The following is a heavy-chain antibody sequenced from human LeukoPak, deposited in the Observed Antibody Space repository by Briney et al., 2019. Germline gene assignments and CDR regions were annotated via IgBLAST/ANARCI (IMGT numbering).Heavy chain of an antibody. V-gene: IGHV3-11*01. CDR2: ISSSGSII. Sequence: PGGSLRLSCAASGFTFSDYYMSWIRQAPGKGLEGVSYISSSGSIIYYADSVKGRFTISRDNAKNSMYLQMNGLRAEDTAVYYCARGQYDRSPFLQHWGQGTLVTVSS. CDR3: ARGQYDRSPFLQH. CDR1: GFTFSDYY. J-gene: IGHJ1*01. D-gene: IGHD3-22*01.